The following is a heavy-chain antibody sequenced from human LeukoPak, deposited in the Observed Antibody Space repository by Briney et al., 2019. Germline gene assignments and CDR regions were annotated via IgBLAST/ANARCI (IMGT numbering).Heavy chain of an antibody. CDR1: GFTFSSYE. J-gene: IGHJ6*02. Sequence: PGGSLRLSCAASGFTFSSYEMNWVRRAPGKGPEWVSYISSSGSTIYYADSVKGRFTISRDNAKNSLYLQMNSLRAEDTAVYYCARRGVPAAIPYYYYGMDVWGQGTTVTVSS. CDR2: ISSSGSTI. V-gene: IGHV3-48*03. CDR3: ARRGVPAAIPYYYYGMDV. D-gene: IGHD2-2*01.